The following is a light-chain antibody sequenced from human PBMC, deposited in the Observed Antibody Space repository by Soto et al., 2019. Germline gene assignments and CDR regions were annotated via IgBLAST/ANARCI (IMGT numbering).Light chain of an antibody. CDR1: SSDVGGYNY. CDR2: DVT. Sequence: QSALTQPASVSGSPGQSITISCTGTSSDVGGYNYVSWYQYQPGKAPKLMIFDVTNRPSGVSDRFSGSKSGNTASLTISGLRAEDEADYYCASYTSSSTLVFGGGTKLTVL. J-gene: IGLJ3*02. V-gene: IGLV2-14*03. CDR3: ASYTSSSTLV.